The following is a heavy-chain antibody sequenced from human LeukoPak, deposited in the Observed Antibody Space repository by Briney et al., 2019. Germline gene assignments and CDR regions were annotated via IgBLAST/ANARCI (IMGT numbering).Heavy chain of an antibody. J-gene: IGHJ6*03. CDR2: IYYSGST. V-gene: IGHV4-61*01. D-gene: IGHD1-26*01. CDR3: AREAGERELPNYYYYYYMDV. Sequence: SETLSLTCTVSGGSISSGSYYWSWIRQPPGKGLEWIGYIYYSGSTNYNPSLKSRVTISVDTSKNQFSLKLSSVTAADTAVYYCAREAGERELPNYYYYYYMDVWGKGTTVTISS. CDR1: GGSISSGSYY.